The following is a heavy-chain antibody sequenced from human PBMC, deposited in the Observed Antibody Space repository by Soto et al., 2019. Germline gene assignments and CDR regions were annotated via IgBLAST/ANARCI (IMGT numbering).Heavy chain of an antibody. CDR3: ARILEWTYYFDY. J-gene: IGHJ4*02. Sequence: PSETLSLTCTASGGSISSYYWSWIRQPPGKGLEWIGYIYYSGSTNYNPSLKSRVTISVDTSKNQFSLKLSSVTAADTAVYYCARILEWTYYFDYWGRGTLVTVSS. V-gene: IGHV4-59*08. CDR1: GGSISSYY. D-gene: IGHD3-3*01. CDR2: IYYSGST.